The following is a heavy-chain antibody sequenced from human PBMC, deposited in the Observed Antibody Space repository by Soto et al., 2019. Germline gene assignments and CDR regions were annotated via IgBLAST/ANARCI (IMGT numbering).Heavy chain of an antibody. D-gene: IGHD6-19*01. V-gene: IGHV3-33*01. CDR1: GFTFSSYG. Sequence: PGGSLRLSCAASGFTFSSYGMHWVRQAPGKGLEWVAGIWYDGSNKYYADKVKGRFTNSRDNSKNTLYLQMNSLRAEDTSVYYCARDEQWLVLGYYYYMDVWGKGTTVTVSS. CDR2: IWYDGSNK. J-gene: IGHJ6*03. CDR3: ARDEQWLVLGYYYYMDV.